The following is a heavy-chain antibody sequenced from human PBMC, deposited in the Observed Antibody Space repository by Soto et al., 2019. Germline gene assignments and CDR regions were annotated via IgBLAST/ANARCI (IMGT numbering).Heavy chain of an antibody. V-gene: IGHV1-69*13. D-gene: IGHD6-19*01. CDR1: GGTFSSYA. CDR2: IIPIFGTA. CDR3: ATTSLIPSRGWSGAFEP. J-gene: IGHJ5*02. Sequence: SVKVSCKASGGTFSSYAISWFRQAPGQGLEWMGGIIPIFGTANYAQKFQGRVTITADESTSTAYMEMSSLRSEDTAVYYCATTSLIPSRGWSGAFEPWGQGTLVTVSS.